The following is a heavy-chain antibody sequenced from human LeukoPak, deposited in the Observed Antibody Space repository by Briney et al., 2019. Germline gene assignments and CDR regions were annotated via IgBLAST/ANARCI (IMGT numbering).Heavy chain of an antibody. D-gene: IGHD3-16*01. CDR2: IYSGGST. V-gene: IGHV3-53*01. J-gene: IGHJ4*02. CDR3: AAQGVFSHGGY. CDR1: GFTVSNNY. Sequence: GGSLRLSCAASGFTVSNNYMSWVRQAPGKGLEWVSVIYSGGSTYYTDSVKGRFTISRDTSKNTLYLQMDSLRAEDTAVYYCAAQGVFSHGGYWGQGTLVTVSS.